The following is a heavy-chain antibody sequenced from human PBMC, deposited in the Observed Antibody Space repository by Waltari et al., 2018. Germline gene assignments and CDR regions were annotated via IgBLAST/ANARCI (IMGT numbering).Heavy chain of an antibody. CDR3: ARGIADD. Sequence: QVQLVESGGGVVQPGRSRRRSCTASGFTFSSYGMLWVRQAPGKGLEWVARIWYDGTNKKYADSVRGRFTISRDNSKNTLYLQMNSLRVEDTAVYYCARGIADDWGQGTLVTVSS. J-gene: IGHJ4*02. CDR1: GFTFSSYG. V-gene: IGHV3-33*01. D-gene: IGHD6-13*01. CDR2: IWYDGTNK.